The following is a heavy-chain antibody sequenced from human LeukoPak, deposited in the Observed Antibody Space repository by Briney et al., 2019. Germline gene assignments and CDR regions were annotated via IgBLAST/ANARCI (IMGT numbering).Heavy chain of an antibody. J-gene: IGHJ4*02. CDR3: AKWGDYDVLTGYYVSDY. CDR2: ITGSGGNT. Sequence: PGGSLRLSCAASGFTFSSYWMSWVRQAPGKGLELVSAITGSGGNTYYADSVKGRFTISRDNSKNTVFLQMNSLRAEDTAVYYCAKWGDYDVLTGYYVSDYWGQGTLVTVSS. V-gene: IGHV3-23*01. CDR1: GFTFSSYW. D-gene: IGHD3-9*01.